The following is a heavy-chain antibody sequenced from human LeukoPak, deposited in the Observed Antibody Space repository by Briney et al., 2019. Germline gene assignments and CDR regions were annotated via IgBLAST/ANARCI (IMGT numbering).Heavy chain of an antibody. D-gene: IGHD3-10*01. J-gene: IGHJ5*02. CDR1: GYTFTSYG. Sequence: ASVKVSCKASGYTFTSYGISWVRQAPGQGLEWMGWISAYNGNTNYAQKLQGRVTMTTDTSTSTAYMELRSLRSDDTAVYYCARGSQRYYYGSGSERWFDPWGQGTLVTVSS. CDR3: ARGSQRYYYGSGSERWFDP. CDR2: ISAYNGNT. V-gene: IGHV1-18*01.